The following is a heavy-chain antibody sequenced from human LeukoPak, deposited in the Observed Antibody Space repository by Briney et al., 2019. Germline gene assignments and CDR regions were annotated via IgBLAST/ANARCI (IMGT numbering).Heavy chain of an antibody. V-gene: IGHV3-9*01. Sequence: GGSLRLSSAASGFTFSSYDMHWVRQAPGKGLEWVSGISWNSDSIGYADSVKGRFTISRDNAKNSLYLQMNSLRAEDTAVYYCAGSSDFWSGYYSGYFDYWGQGTLVTVSS. CDR3: AGSSDFWSGYYSGYFDY. D-gene: IGHD3-3*01. CDR1: GFTFSSYD. J-gene: IGHJ4*02. CDR2: ISWNSDSI.